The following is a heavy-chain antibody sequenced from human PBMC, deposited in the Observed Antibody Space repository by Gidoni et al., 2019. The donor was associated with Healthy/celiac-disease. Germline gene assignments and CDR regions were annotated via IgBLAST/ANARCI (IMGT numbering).Heavy chain of an antibody. CDR1: GFTFSSYE. V-gene: IGHV3-48*03. CDR2: ISSSGSTI. CDR3: ARVTYSSSS. D-gene: IGHD6-6*01. Sequence: EVQLAQSGGGLVQPGGSLRLSCAAPGFTFSSYEMNWVRQAPGKGLAWISYISSSGSTIYSADSGKGRFTISRDNAKNSLYLQMNSLRAEDTAVYYCARVTYSSSSWGQGTLVTVSS. J-gene: IGHJ5*02.